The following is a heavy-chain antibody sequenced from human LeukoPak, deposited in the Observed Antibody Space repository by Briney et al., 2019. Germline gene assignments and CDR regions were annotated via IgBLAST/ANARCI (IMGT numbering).Heavy chain of an antibody. CDR2: ISSSGTTI. D-gene: IGHD1-26*01. CDR3: AKDGGTHFDH. Sequence: GGTLRLSRAASGFTFRTSGMNWVSQAPGKGLEWVSYISSSGTTISYAQSVKGRFTITRDNAQNSLTLHMNTLRADDTSVYYCAKDGGTHFDHWGQGTLVPVSS. V-gene: IGHV3-48*01. J-gene: IGHJ4*02. CDR1: GFTFRTSG.